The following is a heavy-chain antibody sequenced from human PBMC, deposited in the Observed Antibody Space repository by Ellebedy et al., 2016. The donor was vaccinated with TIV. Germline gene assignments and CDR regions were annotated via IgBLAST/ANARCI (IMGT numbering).Heavy chain of an antibody. CDR2: IIPILGIA. J-gene: IGHJ4*02. D-gene: IGHD2-2*01. V-gene: IGHV1-69*04. CDR1: GGTFSSYA. Sequence: AASVKVSCKASGGTFSSYAISWVRQAPGQGLEWMGRIIPILGIANYAQKFQGRVTITADKSTSTAYMELSSLRSEDTAVYYCARTGCSSTSCYAEFDYWGQGTLVTVSS. CDR3: ARTGCSSTSCYAEFDY.